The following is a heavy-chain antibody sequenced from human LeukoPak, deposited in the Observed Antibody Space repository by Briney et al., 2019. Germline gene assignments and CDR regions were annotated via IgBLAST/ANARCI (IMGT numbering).Heavy chain of an antibody. Sequence: NTGGSLRLSCAASGFTFSDYYMSWIRQAPGKGLEWVSYISSSGSTIYYADSVKGRFTISRDNAKNSLYLQMNSLRAEDTAVYYCARDINWNDDGVSDYWGQGTLVTVSS. CDR3: ARDINWNDDGVSDY. CDR2: ISSSGSTI. V-gene: IGHV3-11*01. CDR1: GFTFSDYY. D-gene: IGHD1-1*01. J-gene: IGHJ4*02.